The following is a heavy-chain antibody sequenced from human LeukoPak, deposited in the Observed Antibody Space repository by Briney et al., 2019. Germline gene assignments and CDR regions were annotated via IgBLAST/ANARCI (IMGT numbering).Heavy chain of an antibody. V-gene: IGHV4-34*01. Sequence: ASETLSLTCAVYGGSFSGYYWSWIRQPPGKGLEWIGEINHSGSTNYNPSLKSRVTISVDTSKNQFSLQLSSVTAADTAVYYCARGRGKGLSDYWGQGTLVTVSS. CDR1: GGSFSGYY. CDR2: INHSGST. CDR3: ARGRGKGLSDY. J-gene: IGHJ4*02. D-gene: IGHD2-2*01.